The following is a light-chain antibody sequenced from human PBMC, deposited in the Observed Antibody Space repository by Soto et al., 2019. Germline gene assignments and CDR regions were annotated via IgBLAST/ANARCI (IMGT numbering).Light chain of an antibody. V-gene: IGKV3-20*01. CDR3: QQYGSSRLT. J-gene: IGKJ4*01. CDR1: QSVTSSY. CDR2: GAS. Sequence: IVLTQSPGTLSLSPGERATLSCRASQSVTSSYFGWYQQKPGQAPRLLIYGASTRATGIPDRFSGSGSGTDFTLTISRLEPEDFAVYYCQQYGSSRLTFGGGTKVEIK.